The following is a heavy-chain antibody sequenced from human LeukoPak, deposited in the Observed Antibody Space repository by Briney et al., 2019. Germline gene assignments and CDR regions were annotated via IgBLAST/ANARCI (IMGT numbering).Heavy chain of an antibody. CDR1: GGTVSSYD. Sequence: PAGSLALTCTVSGGTVSSYDRSWIRQAPGKELKWIGYIYYSGSTNYNPSLKSRVTISVDTSKNQFSLNLSSVTAADTAVYYCARDRGGDHCFDYWGQGTLVTVSS. V-gene: IGHV4-59*02. J-gene: IGHJ4*02. D-gene: IGHD2-21*02. CDR2: IYYSGST. CDR3: ARDRGGDHCFDY.